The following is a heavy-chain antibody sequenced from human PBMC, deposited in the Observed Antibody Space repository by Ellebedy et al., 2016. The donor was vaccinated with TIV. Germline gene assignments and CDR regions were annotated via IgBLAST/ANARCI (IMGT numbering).Heavy chain of an antibody. J-gene: IGHJ6*03. V-gene: IGHV3-53*01. Sequence: GESLKISCAASGFTVSSHYMSWVRQAPGKGLEWVSVIYSGGSTYYADSVKARFTISRDNSKNTLYLQMNSLRAEDTAVYYCASDGGSYYYYYMDVWGKGTTVTGSS. CDR3: ASDGGSYYYYYMDV. CDR1: GFTVSSHY. D-gene: IGHD3-16*01. CDR2: IYSGGST.